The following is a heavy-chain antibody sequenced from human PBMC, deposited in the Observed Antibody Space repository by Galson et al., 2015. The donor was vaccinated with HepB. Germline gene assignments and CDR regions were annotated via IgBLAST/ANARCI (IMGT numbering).Heavy chain of an antibody. CDR3: ARVSGYFDFYGMDV. V-gene: IGHV1-3*01. CDR1: GYTFTSYA. Sequence: CKASGYTFTSYAMHWVRQAPGQRLEWMGWINAGNGNTKYSQKFQGRVTITRDTSASTAYMELSSLRSEDTAVYYCARVSGYFDFYGMDVWGQGTTVTVSS. J-gene: IGHJ6*02. CDR2: INAGNGNT. D-gene: IGHD3-9*01.